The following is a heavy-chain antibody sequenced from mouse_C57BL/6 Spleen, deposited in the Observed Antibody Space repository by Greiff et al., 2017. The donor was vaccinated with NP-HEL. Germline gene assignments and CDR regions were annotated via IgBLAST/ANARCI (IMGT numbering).Heavy chain of an antibody. V-gene: IGHV1-82*01. CDR2: IYPGDGDT. J-gene: IGHJ4*01. CDR3: AEGVRAMDY. D-gene: IGHD2-14*01. CDR1: GYAFSSSW. Sequence: QVQLQQSGPELVKPGASVKISCKASGYAFSSSWMNWVKQRPGKGLEWIGRIYPGDGDTNYNGKFKGKATLTADKSSSTAYMQLSSLTSEDSAVYFCAEGVRAMDYWGQGTSVTVSS.